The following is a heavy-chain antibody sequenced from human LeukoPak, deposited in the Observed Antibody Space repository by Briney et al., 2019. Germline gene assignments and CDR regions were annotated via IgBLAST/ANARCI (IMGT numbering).Heavy chain of an antibody. CDR3: ASDMKGYYVWGSYRHDAFDI. V-gene: IGHV1-69*04. CDR1: GGTFSSYA. J-gene: IGHJ3*02. Sequence: SVKVSCKASGGTFSSYAISWVRQAPGQGLEWMGRIIPILGIANYAQKFQGRVTITADKSTGTAYMELSSLRSEDTAVYYCASDMKGYYVWGSYRHDAFDIWGQGTMVTVSS. D-gene: IGHD3-16*02. CDR2: IIPILGIA.